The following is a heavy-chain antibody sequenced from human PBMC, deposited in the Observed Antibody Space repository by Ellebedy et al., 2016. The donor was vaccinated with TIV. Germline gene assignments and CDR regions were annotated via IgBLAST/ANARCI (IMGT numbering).Heavy chain of an antibody. D-gene: IGHD3-10*01. CDR1: GSTFSSHA. V-gene: IGHV3-30-3*01. Sequence: GESLKISCAASGSTFSSHAMAWVRPAPGKGLEWVASVTDTGNNKYYADSVKGRFTISRDNSKNTLNLQMNSLTTEDTAVYDCARDLYFGEGDALDIWGQGTMVTVSS. CDR3: ARDLYFGEGDALDI. J-gene: IGHJ3*02. CDR2: VTDTGNNK.